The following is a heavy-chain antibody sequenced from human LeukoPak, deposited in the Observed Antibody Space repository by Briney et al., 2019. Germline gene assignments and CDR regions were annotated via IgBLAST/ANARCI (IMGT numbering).Heavy chain of an antibody. CDR2: IYYSGST. CDR3: ARTVVVPDYYFDY. Sequence: SETLSLTCTVSGGSISSYYWSWIRQPPGKGLEWIGYIYYSGSTNYNPSLTSRVTISVDTSKNQFSLKLSSVTAADTAVYYCARTVVVPDYYFDYWGQGTLVTVSS. J-gene: IGHJ4*02. V-gene: IGHV4-59*01. D-gene: IGHD2-2*01. CDR1: GGSISSYY.